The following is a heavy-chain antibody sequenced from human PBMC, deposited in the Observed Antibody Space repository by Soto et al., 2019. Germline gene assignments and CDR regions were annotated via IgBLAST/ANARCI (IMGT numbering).Heavy chain of an antibody. D-gene: IGHD6-19*01. CDR1: GYSFTNYW. V-gene: IGHV5-51*01. CDR2: IYPGDSDT. CDR3: ARHAGLVVAGTKRRFDP. J-gene: IGHJ5*02. Sequence: GESLKISCKGSGYSFTNYWVAWVRQTPGKGLEWLGIIYPGDSDTRYSPSFQGQVTISADKSISTAYLQWSSLKASDSAIYFCARHAGLVVAGTKRRFDPWGQGTLVTVSS.